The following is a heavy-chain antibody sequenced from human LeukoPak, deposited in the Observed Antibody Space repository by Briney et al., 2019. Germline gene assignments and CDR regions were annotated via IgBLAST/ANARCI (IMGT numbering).Heavy chain of an antibody. Sequence: ASVTVSCKACGYIFTSYAMHWVRQARARGLEWMGWINAGKGNTKYSERFQGRVTITRDTSASTAYMELSSLRSEDTAVYYCARGEYFDWLVEPPSDYWGQGTLVTVSS. CDR3: ARGEYFDWLVEPPSDY. CDR1: GYIFTSYA. V-gene: IGHV1-3*01. J-gene: IGHJ4*02. CDR2: INAGKGNT. D-gene: IGHD3-9*01.